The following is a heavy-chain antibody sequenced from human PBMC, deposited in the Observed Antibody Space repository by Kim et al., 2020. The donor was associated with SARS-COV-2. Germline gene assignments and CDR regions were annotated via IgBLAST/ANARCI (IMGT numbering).Heavy chain of an antibody. V-gene: IGHV3-48*03. CDR3: ARGGEQWLTLTPDY. J-gene: IGHJ4*02. D-gene: IGHD6-19*01. Sequence: ADSVKGRFTISRDNAKNSLYLQMNSLRAEDTAVYYCARGGEQWLTLTPDYWGQGTLVTVSS.